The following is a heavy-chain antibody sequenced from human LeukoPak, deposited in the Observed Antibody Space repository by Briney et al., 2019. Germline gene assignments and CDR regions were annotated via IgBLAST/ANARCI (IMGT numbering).Heavy chain of an antibody. CDR3: ARDLRNTAMVVAGWFDP. J-gene: IGHJ5*02. CDR1: GGSISSGDYY. CDR2: IYYSGST. Sequence: SETLCLTCTVSGGSISSGDYYWSWIRQPPGKGLEWIGYIYYSGSTYYNPSLKSRVTISVDTSKNQFSLKLSSVTAADTAVYYCARDLRNTAMVVAGWFDPWGQGTLVTVSS. V-gene: IGHV4-30-4*08. D-gene: IGHD5-18*01.